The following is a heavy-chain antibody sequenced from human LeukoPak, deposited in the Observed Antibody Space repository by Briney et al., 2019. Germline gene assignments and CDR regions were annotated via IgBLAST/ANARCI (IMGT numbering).Heavy chain of an antibody. Sequence: PSETLSLTCTVSGYSISSGYYWGWIRQPPGKGLEWIGYIYYSGSTNYNPSLKSRVIISVDTSKNQFSLKMSPVIAADTAVYYCARIGVDHSGNIIKYYFDYWGQGTLVTVSS. CDR2: IYYSGST. CDR3: ARIGVDHSGNIIKYYFDY. D-gene: IGHD4-11*01. V-gene: IGHV4-61*01. J-gene: IGHJ4*02. CDR1: GYSISSGYY.